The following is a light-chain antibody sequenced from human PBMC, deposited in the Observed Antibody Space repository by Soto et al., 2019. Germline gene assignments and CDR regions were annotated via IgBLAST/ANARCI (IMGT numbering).Light chain of an antibody. V-gene: IGKV3-11*01. CDR1: QSVSSY. CDR3: QQRSNWPEFT. CDR2: DAS. J-gene: IGKJ3*01. Sequence: EIVLTQSPATLSFSAWARATLSFMASQSVSSYLAWYQQKPGQAPRLLIYDASNRATGIPARFSGSGSGTDFTLTISSLEPEDFAVYYCQQRSNWPEFTFGPGTKVDIK.